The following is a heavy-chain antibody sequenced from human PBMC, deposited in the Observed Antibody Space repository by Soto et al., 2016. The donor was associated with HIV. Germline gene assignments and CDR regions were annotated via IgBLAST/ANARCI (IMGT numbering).Heavy chain of an antibody. CDR3: AKSTHIVVVTALRDWYFDL. J-gene: IGHJ2*01. CDR1: GFTFSSYA. Sequence: EVQLLESGGGLVQPGGSLRLSCAASGFTFSSYAMSWVRQAPGKGLEWVSAISGSGGSTYYADSVKGRFTISRDNSKNTLYLQMNSLRAEDTAVYYCAKSTHIVVVTALRDWYFDLWGRGTLVTVSS. CDR2: ISGSGGST. D-gene: IGHD2-21*02. V-gene: IGHV3-23*01.